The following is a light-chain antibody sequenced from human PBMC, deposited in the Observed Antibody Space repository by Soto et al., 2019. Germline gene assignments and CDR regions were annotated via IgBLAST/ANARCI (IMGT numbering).Light chain of an antibody. CDR1: QSISSRS. CDR3: QQRSNWPLIT. V-gene: IGKV3-11*01. CDR2: DAS. Sequence: EIVLTQSPATLSLSPGERATLSCRASQSISSRSLAWYQQKPGQTPRLLIYDASYRATGIPARFSGSGSGTDFTLTISSLEPEDFAVYYCQQRSNWPLITFGQGTRLEIK. J-gene: IGKJ5*01.